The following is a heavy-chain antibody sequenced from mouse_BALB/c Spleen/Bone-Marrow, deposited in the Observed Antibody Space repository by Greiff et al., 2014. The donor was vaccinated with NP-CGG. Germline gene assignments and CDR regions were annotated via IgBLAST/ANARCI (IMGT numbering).Heavy chain of an antibody. V-gene: IGHV1-69*02. J-gene: IGHJ2*01. CDR3: TRSYGSSYEYYFDY. Sequence: QVQLQQSGAELVRPGASVKLSCKASGYTFTSYWINWVKQRPGQGLEWIGNIYPSDSYTNYNQKFKVKATLTVDKSSSTAYMQLSSPTSEDSAVYYCTRSYGSSYEYYFDYWGQGTTFTVSS. CDR1: GYTFTSYW. D-gene: IGHD1-1*01. CDR2: IYPSDSYT.